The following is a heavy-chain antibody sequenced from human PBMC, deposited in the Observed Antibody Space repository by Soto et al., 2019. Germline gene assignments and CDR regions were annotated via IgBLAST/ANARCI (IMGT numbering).Heavy chain of an antibody. CDR3: AKVFYYYDSSGYYYFDY. D-gene: IGHD3-22*01. J-gene: IGHJ4*02. V-gene: IGHV3-23*01. CDR2: ISGSGSTI. CDR1: GFTFSSYA. Sequence: EVQLLESGGGLVQPGGSLRLSCAASGFTFSSYAMSWVRQAPGKGLEWVSAISGSGSTIYYADSVKGRFTISRDNSKNTLYLQMSSLRAEDTAVYYCAKVFYYYDSSGYYYFDYWGQGTLVTVSS.